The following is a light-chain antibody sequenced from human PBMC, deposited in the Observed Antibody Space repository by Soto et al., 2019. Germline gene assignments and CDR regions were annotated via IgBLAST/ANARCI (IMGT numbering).Light chain of an antibody. CDR2: VDGS. V-gene: IGLV3-21*02. Sequence: SYELTQPPSVTVAPGQTARITCGGTNIGSKSVHWYQQRPGQAPVVVVYVDGSDRPSEIPERFSGSSSGMTATLTIGRVEAGDEADYYCQVWDIDSDHVVFGGGTKLTVL. J-gene: IGLJ3*02. CDR1: NIGSKS. CDR3: QVWDIDSDHVV.